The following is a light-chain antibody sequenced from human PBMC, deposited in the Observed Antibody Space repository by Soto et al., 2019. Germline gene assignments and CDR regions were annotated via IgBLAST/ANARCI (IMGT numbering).Light chain of an antibody. CDR3: QQYDRYPYT. Sequence: DIQMTQSPSSLSASVGDRVTITCRASQSISSWLAWYQQKPGKAPKLLIFQASTLESEVPSRFSGSRSGTAFTLTINSLQPDDFAAYYCQQYDRYPYTFGQGTKLEIK. V-gene: IGKV1-5*03. CDR1: QSISSW. CDR2: QAS. J-gene: IGKJ2*01.